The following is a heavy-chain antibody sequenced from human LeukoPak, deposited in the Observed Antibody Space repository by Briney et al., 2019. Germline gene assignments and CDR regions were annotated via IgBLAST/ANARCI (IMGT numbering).Heavy chain of an antibody. V-gene: IGHV4-34*01. D-gene: IGHD5-24*01. CDR1: GGSFSGYY. Sequence: SETLSLTCAVYGGSFSGYYWSWIRQPPGKGLEWIGEINHSGSTNYNPSLKSRVTISVDTSKNQFSLKLSSVTAADTAVYYCARLRWLQLHAVQDYWGQGTLVTVSS. CDR3: ARLRWLQLHAVQDY. J-gene: IGHJ4*02. CDR2: INHSGST.